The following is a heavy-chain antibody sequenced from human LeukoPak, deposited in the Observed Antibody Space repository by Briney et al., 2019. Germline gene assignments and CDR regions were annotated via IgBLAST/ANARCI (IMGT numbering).Heavy chain of an antibody. V-gene: IGHV3-23*01. Sequence: GGSLRLSCAASGFTFGSYVMSWVRQAPGKGLEWVSVISGSGGSTYYADSVKGRFTISRDNSKNTLYLQMNSLRAEDTAIYYCAKDPGTYYVMADYWGQGTLVTVSS. CDR1: GFTFGSYV. J-gene: IGHJ4*02. CDR3: AKDPGTYYVMADY. CDR2: ISGSGGST. D-gene: IGHD1-26*01.